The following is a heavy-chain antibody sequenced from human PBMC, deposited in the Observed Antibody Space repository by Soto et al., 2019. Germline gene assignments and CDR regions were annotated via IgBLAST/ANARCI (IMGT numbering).Heavy chain of an antibody. J-gene: IGHJ4*02. V-gene: IGHV3-21*01. Sequence: GGSLRLSCAASGFPFSSYSMNWVRQAPGKGLEWVSSISSSSSYIYYADSVKGRFTISRDNAKNSLYLQMNSLRAEDTAVYYCARDPPRYGDSHVPIDYFDYWGQGTLVTVSS. CDR3: ARDPPRYGDSHVPIDYFDY. D-gene: IGHD4-17*01. CDR2: ISSSSSYI. CDR1: GFPFSSYS.